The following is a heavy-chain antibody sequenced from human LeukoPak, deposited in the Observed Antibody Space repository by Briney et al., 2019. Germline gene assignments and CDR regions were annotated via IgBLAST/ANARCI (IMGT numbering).Heavy chain of an antibody. CDR2: ISGSGGST. V-gene: IGHV3-23*01. Sequence: PGGSLRLSCAASGFTFSSYAMSWVRQAPGKGLEWVSAISGSGGSTYYADSVKGRFTISRDNSKNTLYLQMNRLRAEDTAVYYCAKDTRAWAMARGVAFDYWGQGTLVTVSS. CDR1: GFTFSSYA. D-gene: IGHD3-10*01. J-gene: IGHJ4*02. CDR3: AKDTRAWAMARGVAFDY.